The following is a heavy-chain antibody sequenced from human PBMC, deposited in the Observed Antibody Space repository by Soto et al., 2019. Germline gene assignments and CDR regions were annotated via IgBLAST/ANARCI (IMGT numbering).Heavy chain of an antibody. D-gene: IGHD3-22*01. J-gene: IGHJ3*02. CDR2: IWYDGSNK. CDR3: AREGRLQDRYDSSGYYYDGGAFDI. Sequence: GGSLRLSCAASGFTFSSYGMHWFRQAPGKGLEWVAVIWYDGSNKYYADSVKGRFTISRDNSKNTLYLQMNSLRAEDTAVYYCAREGRLQDRYDSSGYYYDGGAFDIWGQGTMVTVSS. CDR1: GFTFSSYG. V-gene: IGHV3-33*01.